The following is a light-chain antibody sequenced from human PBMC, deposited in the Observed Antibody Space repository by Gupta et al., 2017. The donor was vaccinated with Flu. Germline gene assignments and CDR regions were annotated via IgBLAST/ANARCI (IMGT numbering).Light chain of an antibody. CDR3: QQSYSTPWT. J-gene: IGKJ1*01. V-gene: IGKV1-39*01. CDR2: AAS. CDR1: QSISTY. Sequence: DIQMTQSPSSLSASVGDRVTITSRASQSISTYLNWYQQKLGKAPKLLIHAASSLQSGVPPRFSGSGSGTDFTLTISSLQPEDFASYFCQQSYSTPWTFGQGTKVEIK.